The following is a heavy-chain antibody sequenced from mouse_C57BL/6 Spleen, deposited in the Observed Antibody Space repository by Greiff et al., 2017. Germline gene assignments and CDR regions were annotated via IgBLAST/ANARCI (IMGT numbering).Heavy chain of an antibody. CDR1: GYTFTEYT. V-gene: IGHV1-62-2*01. J-gene: IGHJ2*01. CDR2: FYPGSGSI. CDR3: ARHGQLRLPMYYFDY. D-gene: IGHD3-2*02. Sequence: VQLQQSGAELVKPGASVKLSCKASGYTFTEYTIHWVKQRSGPGLAWIGWFYPGSGSIKYNEKFKDKATLTADKSSSTVYMELSRLTSADSAVYFCARHGQLRLPMYYFDYWGQGTTLTVSS.